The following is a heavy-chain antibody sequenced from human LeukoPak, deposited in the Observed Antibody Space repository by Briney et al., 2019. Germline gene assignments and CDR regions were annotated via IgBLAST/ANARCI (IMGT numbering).Heavy chain of an antibody. Sequence: GGSLRLSCAASGFTFSSYAMHWVRQAPGKGLEWVAVISYDGSNKYYADSVKGRFTISRDNSKNTLYLQMNSLRAEDTAVYYCARGSIAAAATGYFQHWGQGTLVTVSS. CDR3: ARGSIAAAATGYFQH. CDR2: ISYDGSNK. D-gene: IGHD6-13*01. CDR1: GFTFSSYA. J-gene: IGHJ1*01. V-gene: IGHV3-30*04.